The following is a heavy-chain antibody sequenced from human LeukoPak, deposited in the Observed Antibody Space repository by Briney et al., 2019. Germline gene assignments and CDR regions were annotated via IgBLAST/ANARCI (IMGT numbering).Heavy chain of an antibody. D-gene: IGHD6-13*01. Sequence: SETLSLTCTVSGVSINGHYWSWIRQPPGKGLEWFGYTYYSGSTNYNPSLKSRVAISVDTSKNQFSLTLTSMTAADTAVYYCARDRGAAAGYNWFDPWGQGTLVTVSS. CDR1: GVSINGHY. CDR2: TYYSGST. CDR3: ARDRGAAAGYNWFDP. J-gene: IGHJ5*02. V-gene: IGHV4-59*11.